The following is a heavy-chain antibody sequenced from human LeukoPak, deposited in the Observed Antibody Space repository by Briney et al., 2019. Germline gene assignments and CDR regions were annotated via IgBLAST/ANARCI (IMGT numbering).Heavy chain of an antibody. Sequence: SETLSLTCTVSGGSISTSNYYWGWIRQPPGKGLEWIGNIFYSGTTHYNPSLESRVTISVDTPKNQFSLKLASVTAADTAIYYCAKGAGGFSYYNWFDPWGQGTLVTVSS. J-gene: IGHJ5*02. D-gene: IGHD5-18*01. CDR3: AKGAGGFSYYNWFDP. CDR1: GGSISTSNYY. V-gene: IGHV4-39*07. CDR2: IFYSGTT.